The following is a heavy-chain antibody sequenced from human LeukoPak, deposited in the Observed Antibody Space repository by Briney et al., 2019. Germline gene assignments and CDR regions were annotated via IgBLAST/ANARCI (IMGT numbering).Heavy chain of an antibody. V-gene: IGHV4-59*12. J-gene: IGHJ4*02. CDR1: GGSISSYY. Sequence: PSETLSLTCTVSGGSISSYYWSWIRQPPGKGLEWIGYIYYSGSTNYNPSLKSRVTISVDTSKNQFSLKLSSVTAADTAVYYCARATRLGYCSSTSCYYFDYWGQGTLVTVSS. CDR2: IYYSGST. CDR3: ARATRLGYCSSTSCYYFDY. D-gene: IGHD2-2*01.